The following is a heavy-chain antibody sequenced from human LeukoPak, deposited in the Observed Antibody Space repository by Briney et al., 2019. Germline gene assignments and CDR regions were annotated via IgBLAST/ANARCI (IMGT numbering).Heavy chain of an antibody. CDR3: ARQYYYGSGRAGVDY. V-gene: IGHV1-69*13. Sequence: ASEKVSCKSSGGTFSSYAISWVRQAPGQGLEWMGGIIPIFGTANYAQKFQDRVTITADESTSTAYMELSSLRSEDTAVYYCARQYYYGSGRAGVDYWGQGTLVTVSS. CDR2: IIPIFGTA. D-gene: IGHD3-10*01. J-gene: IGHJ4*02. CDR1: GGTFSSYA.